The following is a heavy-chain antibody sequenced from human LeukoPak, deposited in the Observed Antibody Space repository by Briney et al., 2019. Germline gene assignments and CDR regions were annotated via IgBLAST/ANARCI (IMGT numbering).Heavy chain of an antibody. D-gene: IGHD2-2*01. CDR2: ISAYNGNT. V-gene: IGHV1-18*01. CDR3: ARDMFVVVPAANYYYGMDV. CDR1: GYTFTSYG. Sequence: ASVKVSCKASGYTFTSYGISWVRQAPGQGLEWMGWISAYNGNTNYAQKLQGRVTMTTDTSTSTAYKELSSLRSEDTAVYYCARDMFVVVPAANYYYGMDVWGQGTTVTVSS. J-gene: IGHJ6*02.